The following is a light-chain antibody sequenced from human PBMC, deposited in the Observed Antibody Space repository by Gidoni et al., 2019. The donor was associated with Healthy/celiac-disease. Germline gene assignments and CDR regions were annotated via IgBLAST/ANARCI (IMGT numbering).Light chain of an antibody. CDR1: QSLDNN. J-gene: IGKJ1*01. CDR3: QQYNNWPPWT. V-gene: IGKV3-15*01. CDR2: AAS. Sequence: EIVMTQSPATLSVSPGERATLSCRASQSLDNNLAWYQQKPGQAPRLLIYAASTRATGIPARVSGSGSGTEFTLTISSLQSEDFAVYYCQQYNNWPPWTFGQGTKVEIK.